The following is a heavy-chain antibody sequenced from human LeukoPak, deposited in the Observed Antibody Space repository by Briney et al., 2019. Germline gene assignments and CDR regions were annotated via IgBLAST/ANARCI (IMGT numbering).Heavy chain of an antibody. V-gene: IGHV4-39*07. D-gene: IGHD4-23*01. CDR2: IYYSGST. Sequence: SETLSLTCTVSGGSISSYYWGWIRQPPGKGLEWIGSIYYSGSTYYSPSLKSRVTISVDTSKNQFSLKLSSVTAADTAVYYCARDRGNLGFYWGQGTLVTVSS. J-gene: IGHJ4*02. CDR1: GGSISSYY. CDR3: ARDRGNLGFY.